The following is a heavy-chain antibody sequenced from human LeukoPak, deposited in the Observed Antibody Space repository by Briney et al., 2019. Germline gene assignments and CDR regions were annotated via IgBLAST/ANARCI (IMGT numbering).Heavy chain of an antibody. CDR3: ARDLPLRFDP. CDR1: GFTFSRYW. CDR2: ISPDGSTT. J-gene: IGHJ5*02. Sequence: GGSLRLSCAASGFTFSRYWMHWVRQAPGKGLMWVSRISPDGSTTLYADSAKGRFTISRDDSKNTLYLQMNSLRAEDTAVYYCARDLPLRFDPWGQGTLVTVSS. V-gene: IGHV3-74*03.